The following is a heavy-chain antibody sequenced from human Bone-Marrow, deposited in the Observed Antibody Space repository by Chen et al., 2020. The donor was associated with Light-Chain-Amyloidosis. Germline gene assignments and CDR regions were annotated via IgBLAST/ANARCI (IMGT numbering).Heavy chain of an antibody. Sequence: RFLRSGGGWVRPGGSLELSCPASGSPFTGYPLNGFRQGPGKGLEWVSSFSGSDGRTYYADSVKGRFTISRDNSKNTLYLQMNSLRAEDTAIYYCAKEPSRHMVRGEPELDYWGQGTLVTVSS. V-gene: IGHV3-23*01. D-gene: IGHD3-10*01. CDR2: FSGSDGRT. CDR3: AKEPSRHMVRGEPELDY. CDR1: GSPFTGYP. J-gene: IGHJ4*02.